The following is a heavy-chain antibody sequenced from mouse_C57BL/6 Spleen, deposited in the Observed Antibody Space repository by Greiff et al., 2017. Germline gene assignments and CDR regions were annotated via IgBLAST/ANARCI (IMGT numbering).Heavy chain of an antibody. D-gene: IGHD3-2*02. J-gene: IGHJ2*01. V-gene: IGHV1-52*01. Sequence: VKLQQPGAELVRPGSSVKLSCKASGYTFTSYWMHWVKQRPIQGLEWIGNIDPSDSETHYNQKFKDKATLTVDKSSSTAYMQLSSLTSEDSAVYYCARSGSSGYYFDYWGQGTTLTVSS. CDR3: ARSGSSGYYFDY. CDR1: GYTFTSYW. CDR2: IDPSDSET.